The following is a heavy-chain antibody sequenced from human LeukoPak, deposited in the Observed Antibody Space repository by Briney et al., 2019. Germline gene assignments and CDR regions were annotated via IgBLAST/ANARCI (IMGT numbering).Heavy chain of an antibody. CDR2: ISSSSSYI. J-gene: IGHJ4*02. CDR1: GFTFSSYS. CDR3: ARDRGYSSSWYYFDY. D-gene: IGHD6-13*01. V-gene: IGHV3-21*01. Sequence: GGSLRLPCAASGFTFSSYSMNWVRQAPGKGLEWVSSISSSSSYIYYADSVKGRFTISRDNAKNSLYLQMNSLRAEDTAVYYCARDRGYSSSWYYFDYWGQGTLVTVSS.